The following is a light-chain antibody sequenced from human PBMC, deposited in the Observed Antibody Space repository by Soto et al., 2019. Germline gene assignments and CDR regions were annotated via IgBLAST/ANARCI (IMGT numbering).Light chain of an antibody. J-gene: IGLJ1*01. CDR3: ATWDDTQNGDFV. CDR2: TNT. Sequence: QTVVTQPPSASGAPGQRVTISCSGRFSSIGVSWYQQFPGTAPRLLIYTNTQRPSGVPDRFSGSKSGTSAALAISGLQAEDEAEYFCATWDDTQNGDFVFGPGTKLTVL. V-gene: IGLV1-44*01. CDR1: FSSIG.